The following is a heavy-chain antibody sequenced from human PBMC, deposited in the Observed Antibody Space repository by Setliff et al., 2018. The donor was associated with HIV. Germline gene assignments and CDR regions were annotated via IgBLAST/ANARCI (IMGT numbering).Heavy chain of an antibody. CDR1: GFTFSSYS. V-gene: IGHV3-9*01. CDR2: ISWNSGSI. D-gene: IGHD6-13*01. J-gene: IGHJ4*02. Sequence: GGSLRLSCAASGFTFSSYSMNWVRQAPGKGLEWVSGISWNSGSIGYVDSVKGRFTISRDNAKNSLYLQMNSLRVEDTALYYCAKRLAGSNTWYHFDTWGQGTLVTVSS. CDR3: AKRLAGSNTWYHFDT.